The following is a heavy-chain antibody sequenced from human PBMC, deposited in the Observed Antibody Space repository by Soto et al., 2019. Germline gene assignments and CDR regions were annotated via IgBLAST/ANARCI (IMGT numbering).Heavy chain of an antibody. J-gene: IGHJ4*02. V-gene: IGHV3-64*01. Sequence: GGSLRLSCAASGFTFSSYAMHWVRQAPGKGLEYVSAISSNGGSTYYANSVKGRFTISRDNPKNTLYLQMGSLRAEDMAVFYCPRDLARTTVDWLLVYWGQGTLVTVSS. CDR2: ISSNGGST. CDR1: GFTFSSYA. CDR3: PRDLARTTVDWLLVY. D-gene: IGHD3-9*01.